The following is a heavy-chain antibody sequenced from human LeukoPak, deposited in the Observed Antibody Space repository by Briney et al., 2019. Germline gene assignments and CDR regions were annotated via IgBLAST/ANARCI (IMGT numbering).Heavy chain of an antibody. CDR3: TTAGSGSYGLNAFDI. J-gene: IGHJ3*02. CDR1: GFTFSNAW. V-gene: IGHV3-15*01. CDR2: IKSKTDGGTT. Sequence: PGGSLRLSCAASGFTFSNAWMSWVRQAPGKGLEWVGRIKSKTDGGTTDYAAPVKGRFTISRDDSKNTLYLQMNSLKTEDTAVYYCTTAGSGSYGLNAFDIWGQGTMVTVSS. D-gene: IGHD1-26*01.